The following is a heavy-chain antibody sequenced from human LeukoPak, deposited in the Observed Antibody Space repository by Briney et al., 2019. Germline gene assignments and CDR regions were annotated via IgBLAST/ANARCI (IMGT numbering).Heavy chain of an antibody. J-gene: IGHJ3*02. CDR1: GDSVSTNSAT. CDR2: TYYRSKWYN. D-gene: IGHD7-27*01. CDR3: ARDQGLGRYAFDI. V-gene: IGHV6-1*01. Sequence: SQTLSLTCALSGDSVSTNSATWNWIRQSPSRDLEWLGRTYYRSKWYNDYAVSVKSRITINPDTSKNQFSLQLNSVTPEDTAVYYCARDQGLGRYAFDIWGQGTMVTVSS.